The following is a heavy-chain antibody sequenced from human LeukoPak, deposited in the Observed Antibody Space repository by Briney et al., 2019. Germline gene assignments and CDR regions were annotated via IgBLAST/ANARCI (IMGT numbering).Heavy chain of an antibody. CDR2: IYYSGST. D-gene: IGHD1-1*01. CDR1: GASISSSY. CDR3: ARGGWNHDY. Sequence: PSGTLSLTCTVSGASISSSYWSWVRQPPGKRLEWIGFIYYSGSTNSNPSLKSRLTLSVDTSKNQFSLTLTSLTAADTAVYYCARGGWNHDYWGQGTLVTVSS. V-gene: IGHV4-59*12. J-gene: IGHJ4*02.